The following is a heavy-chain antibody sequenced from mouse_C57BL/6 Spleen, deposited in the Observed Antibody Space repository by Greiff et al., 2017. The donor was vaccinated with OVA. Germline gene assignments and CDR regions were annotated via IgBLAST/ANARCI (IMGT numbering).Heavy chain of an antibody. V-gene: IGHV5-6*01. Sequence: EVKLMESGGDLVKPGGSLKLSCAASGFTFSSYGMSWVRQTPDKRLEWVATISSGGSYTYYPDSVKGRFTISRDNAKNTLYLQMSSLKSEDTAMYYCARDYYGSSPFDYWGQGTTLTVSS. CDR3: ARDYYGSSPFDY. D-gene: IGHD1-1*01. CDR1: GFTFSSYG. CDR2: ISSGGSYT. J-gene: IGHJ2*01.